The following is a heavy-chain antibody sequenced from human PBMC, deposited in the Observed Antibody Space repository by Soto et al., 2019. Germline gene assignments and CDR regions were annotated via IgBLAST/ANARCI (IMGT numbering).Heavy chain of an antibody. Sequence: VSGPTLVNPTQTLTLTCTFSGFSLSTRGMCVSWIRQPPGKALEWLALIDWDGDTYYSTSLKTRLTISKDTSQAQVVLTMSNMDPVDTATYYCARTGGGTCGGYFDYWGLGTLVTVSS. D-gene: IGHD2-15*01. CDR3: ARTGGGTCGGYFDY. CDR1: GFSLSTRGMC. J-gene: IGHJ4*02. V-gene: IGHV2-70*01. CDR2: IDWDGDT.